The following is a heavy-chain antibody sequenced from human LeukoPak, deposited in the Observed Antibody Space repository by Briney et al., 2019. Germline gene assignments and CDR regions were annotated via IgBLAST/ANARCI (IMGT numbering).Heavy chain of an antibody. CDR3: ASRIAAAVTGAFDI. D-gene: IGHD6-13*01. CDR1: GFTFSDYA. J-gene: IGHJ3*02. Sequence: GGSLRLSCQASGFTFSDYAMSWVRQAPGKGLEWVSSINPDGGSFFADSVKGRFTISRDDSRSVVYLQMNTLSAEDTAVYYCASRIAAAVTGAFDIWGQGTMVTVSS. V-gene: IGHV3-23*01. CDR2: INPDGGS.